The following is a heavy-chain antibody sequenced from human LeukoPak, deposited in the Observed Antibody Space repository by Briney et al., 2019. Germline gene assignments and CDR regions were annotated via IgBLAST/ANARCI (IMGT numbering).Heavy chain of an antibody. CDR1: GYTFTGYY. D-gene: IGHD6-6*01. J-gene: IGHJ4*02. V-gene: IGHV1-2*02. CDR3: ARAKERYSSSPGVAY. Sequence: ASVKVSCKASGYTFTGYYMHWVRQAPGQGLEWMGWINPNSGGTNYAQKFQGRVTMTRDTSISTAYMELSRLRSDDTAVYYCARAKERYSSSPGVAYWGQGTLVTVSS. CDR2: INPNSGGT.